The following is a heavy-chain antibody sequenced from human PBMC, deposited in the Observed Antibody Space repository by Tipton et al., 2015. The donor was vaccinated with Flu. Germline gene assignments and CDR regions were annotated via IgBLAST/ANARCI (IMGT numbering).Heavy chain of an antibody. V-gene: IGHV1-18*04. Sequence: QLVQSGAEVKKPGASVKVSCKASGYTFTSYGISWVRQAPGQGLERMGWISAYNGNTNYAQKLQGRVTMTTDTSTSTAYMELRSLRSDDPAVYYCARDSPMIVVVTKLNDYWGQGTLVTVSS. CDR3: ARDSPMIVVVTKLNDY. D-gene: IGHD3-22*01. CDR1: GYTFTSYG. CDR2: ISAYNGNT. J-gene: IGHJ4*02.